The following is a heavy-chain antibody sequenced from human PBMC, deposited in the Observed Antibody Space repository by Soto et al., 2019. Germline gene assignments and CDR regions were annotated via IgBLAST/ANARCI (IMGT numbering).Heavy chain of an antibody. J-gene: IGHJ6*03. CDR1: GLTFSGSA. Sequence: GGSLRLSCAASGLTFSGSAMHWVRQASGKGLEWVGRVGSKSHNYATTYAASVEGRFTISKDDSKDTAYLQMNSLKNEDTAVYYCMPEPTYHMDVWGKGTTVTV. CDR2: VGSKSHNYAT. D-gene: IGHD1-1*01. V-gene: IGHV3-73*01. CDR3: MPEPTYHMDV.